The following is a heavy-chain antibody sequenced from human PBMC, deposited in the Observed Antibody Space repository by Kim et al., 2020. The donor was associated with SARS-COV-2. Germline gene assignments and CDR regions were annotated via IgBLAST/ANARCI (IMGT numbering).Heavy chain of an antibody. Sequence: YYADSGKGRFTISRDNSNNTLYLQMNSLRVEDTAVYYCARGNDLWTAYFDYWGQGALVTVSS. CDR3: ARGNDLWTAYFDY. V-gene: IGHV3-66*01. D-gene: IGHD3-3*01. J-gene: IGHJ4*02.